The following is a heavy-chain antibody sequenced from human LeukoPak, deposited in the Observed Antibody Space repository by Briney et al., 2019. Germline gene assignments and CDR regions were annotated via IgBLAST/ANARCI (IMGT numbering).Heavy chain of an antibody. CDR2: INWNGGST. CDR3: ARANYYDSSGYPVPFDP. CDR1: GFTFDDYG. Sequence: GGSLRLSCAASGFTFDDYGMSWVRQAPGKGLEGVSGINWNGGSTGYADSVKGRFTISRDNAKNSLYLQMNSLRAEDTALYYCARANYYDSSGYPVPFDPWGQGTLVTVSS. V-gene: IGHV3-20*04. D-gene: IGHD3-22*01. J-gene: IGHJ5*02.